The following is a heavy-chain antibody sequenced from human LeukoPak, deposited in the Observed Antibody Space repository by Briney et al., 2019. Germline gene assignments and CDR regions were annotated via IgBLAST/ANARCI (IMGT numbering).Heavy chain of an antibody. CDR3: ARVVSGWYGFDY. J-gene: IGHJ4*02. CDR2: IGGSGGST. Sequence: GGSLRLSCAASGFTFSNYAMTWVRQAPGKGLEWVSTIGGSGGSTYYADSVKGRFTISRDNSKNTLYLQMNSLRAEDTAVYYCARVVSGWYGFDYWGQGTLVTVSS. D-gene: IGHD6-19*01. V-gene: IGHV3-23*01. CDR1: GFTFSNYA.